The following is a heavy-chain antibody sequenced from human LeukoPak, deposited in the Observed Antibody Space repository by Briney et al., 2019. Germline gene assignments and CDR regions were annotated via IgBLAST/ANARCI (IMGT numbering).Heavy chain of an antibody. V-gene: IGHV3-48*01. D-gene: IGHD2/OR15-2a*01. Sequence: PGGSLRLSCAASGFTFSTYTMNWVRQAPGKGLEWISYISTSSSTIYYADSVKGRFTISRDNAKNSLFLQMNSLRAEDTAVYYCARGQFLIDYWGQGTLGTVSS. CDR3: ARGQFLIDY. J-gene: IGHJ4*02. CDR1: GFTFSTYT. CDR2: ISTSSSTI.